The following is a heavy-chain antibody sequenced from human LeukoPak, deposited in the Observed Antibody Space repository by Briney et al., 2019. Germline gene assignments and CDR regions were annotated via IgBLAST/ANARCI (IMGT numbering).Heavy chain of an antibody. Sequence: SGPTLLHPTQTLTLTCTFSGFALSTSGGGVGWIRQPPGKALEWLSLIYWDDDKRYSPSLKSRLTITKDTSKTQVVLTMTNMDPVDTATYYCAHRGFGSSGSVFDYWGQGTLVTVSS. D-gene: IGHD3-22*01. CDR1: GFALSTSGGG. CDR2: IYWDDDK. V-gene: IGHV2-5*02. J-gene: IGHJ4*02. CDR3: AHRGFGSSGSVFDY.